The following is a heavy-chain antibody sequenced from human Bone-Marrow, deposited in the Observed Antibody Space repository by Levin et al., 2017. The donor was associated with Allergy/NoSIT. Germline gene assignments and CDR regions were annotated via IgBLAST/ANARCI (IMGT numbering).Heavy chain of an antibody. CDR1: RFSFNRAW. CDR3: VRDFYFAPND. J-gene: IGHJ4*02. Sequence: GGSLRLSCVASRFSFNRAWMHWVRQAPGKGLEWVSLIKADGTTITYADSVKGRFTISRDNAKDTVYLQMTSLRAEDTAIYYCVRDFYFAPNDWGQGTPVTGSS. CDR2: IKADGTTI. D-gene: IGHD2/OR15-2a*01. V-gene: IGHV3-74*03.